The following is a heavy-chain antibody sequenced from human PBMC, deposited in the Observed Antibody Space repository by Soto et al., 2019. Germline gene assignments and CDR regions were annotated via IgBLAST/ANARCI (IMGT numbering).Heavy chain of an antibody. CDR2: ISTYNGNT. CDR3: ARDPYHVLMVNAPNLYGMDV. J-gene: IGHJ6*02. Sequence: QVQLVQSGAEVKKPGASVKVSCKASGYTFTTYDISWVRQAPGQGLEWMGRISTYNGNTNYPQSRQGRLTMTTDTPTTTAYMELRSLRSDDTAVYYCARDPYHVLMVNAPNLYGMDVWGQGTTVTGSS. CDR1: GYTFTTYD. V-gene: IGHV1-18*01. D-gene: IGHD2-8*01.